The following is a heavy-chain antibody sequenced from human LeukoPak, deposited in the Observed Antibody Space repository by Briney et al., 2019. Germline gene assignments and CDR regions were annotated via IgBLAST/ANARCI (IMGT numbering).Heavy chain of an antibody. D-gene: IGHD3-10*01. J-gene: IGHJ4*02. Sequence: GGSLRLSCTASGFTFSAYWMSWVRQAPGKGLEWVANIKQDGSEKYYVDSEKGRFTVSKDNARNSLFLQMNSLRTEDTAVYYCARGRISMVRGLIRVTHFDSWGQGTLATVSS. CDR3: ARGRISMVRGLIRVTHFDS. CDR2: IKQDGSEK. CDR1: GFTFSAYW. V-gene: IGHV3-7*01.